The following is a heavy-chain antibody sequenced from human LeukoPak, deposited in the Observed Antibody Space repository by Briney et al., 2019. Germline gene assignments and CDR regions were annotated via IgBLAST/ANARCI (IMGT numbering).Heavy chain of an antibody. CDR1: GYTFIDYS. CDR3: ARGLRYSWNYGF. J-gene: IGHJ4*02. Sequence: ASVKVSCKASGYTFIDYSMHWVRQAPGQGLEWMGWINPNSGGTSYAQKFQGRVTMTRDTSISTAYMELSSLRSDDTAVYYCARGLRYSWNYGFWGQGTLVTVSS. CDR2: INPNSGGT. V-gene: IGHV1-2*02. D-gene: IGHD1-7*01.